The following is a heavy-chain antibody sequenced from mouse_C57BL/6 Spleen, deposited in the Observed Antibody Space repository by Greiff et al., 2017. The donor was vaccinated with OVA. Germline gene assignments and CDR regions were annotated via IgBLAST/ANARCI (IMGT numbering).Heavy chain of an antibody. CDR2: ILPGSGST. J-gene: IGHJ3*01. CDR3: ARSYDYDGFAY. CDR1: GYTFTGYW. V-gene: IGHV1-9*01. D-gene: IGHD2-4*01. Sequence: VKLMESGAELMKPGASVKLSCKATGYTFTGYWIEWVKQRPGHGLEWIGEILPGSGSTNYNAKFKGKATFTADTSSNTAYMQLSSLTTEDSAIYYCARSYDYDGFAYWGQGTLVTVSA.